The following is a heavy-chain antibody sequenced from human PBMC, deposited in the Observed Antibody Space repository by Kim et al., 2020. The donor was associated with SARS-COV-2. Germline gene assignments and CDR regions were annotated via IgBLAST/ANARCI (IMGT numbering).Heavy chain of an antibody. Sequence: SETLSLTCAVYGGSFSGYYWSWIRQPPGKGLEWIGEINHSGSTNYNPSLKSRVTISVDTSKNQFSLKLSSVTAADTAVYYCARASRYSSSWYGYWGQGTLVTVSS. D-gene: IGHD6-13*01. CDR1: GGSFSGYY. CDR2: INHSGST. CDR3: ARASRYSSSWYGY. V-gene: IGHV4-34*01. J-gene: IGHJ4*02.